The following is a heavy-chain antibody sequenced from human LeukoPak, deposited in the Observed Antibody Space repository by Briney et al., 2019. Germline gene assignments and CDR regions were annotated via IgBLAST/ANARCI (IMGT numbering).Heavy chain of an antibody. V-gene: IGHV3-23*01. D-gene: IGHD5-18*01. CDR1: GFTFSSYA. CDR3: AKRHQRVYSYADY. CDR2: ISGSGGST. J-gene: IGHJ4*02. Sequence: GGSLRLSCAASGFTFSSYAMSWLRQAPGKGLEWVSAISGSGGSTYYADSVKGRFTISRNNSKNTLYLQMNSLRAEDTAVYYCAKRHQRVYSYADYWGQGTLVTVSS.